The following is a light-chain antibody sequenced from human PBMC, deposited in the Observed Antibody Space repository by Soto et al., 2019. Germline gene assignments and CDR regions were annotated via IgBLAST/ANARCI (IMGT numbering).Light chain of an antibody. J-gene: IGLJ3*02. CDR3: QSYDSSLGGSV. V-gene: IGLV1-40*01. CDR2: GNT. Sequence: QSVLTQPPSVSGAPGQRVTISCTGSSSNIGAGYDVHWYQQLPGTAPKLLIYGNTNRPSGVPDRFSGSKSGTSASLAISRLQAEDEADYFCQSYDSSLGGSVFGGGTKVTVL. CDR1: SSNIGAGYD.